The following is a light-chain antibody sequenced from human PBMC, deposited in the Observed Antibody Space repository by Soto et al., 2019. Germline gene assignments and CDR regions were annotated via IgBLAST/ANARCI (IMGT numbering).Light chain of an antibody. CDR3: QQYGSSPL. J-gene: IGKJ2*01. CDR1: QSVSSSY. Sequence: EMVLTQSPGTLSLSPGERATLSCRASQSVSSSYLAWYQQKPGQAPRLLIYGASSRATGIPDSFSGSGSGTDFTLTISRLEPEDFAVYYCQQYGSSPLFGQGTKLEIK. CDR2: GAS. V-gene: IGKV3-20*01.